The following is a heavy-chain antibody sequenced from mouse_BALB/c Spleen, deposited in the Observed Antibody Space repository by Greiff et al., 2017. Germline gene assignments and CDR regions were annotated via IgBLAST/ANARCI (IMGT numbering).Heavy chain of an antibody. D-gene: IGHD1-1*01. Sequence: DVKLVESGGGLVKPGGSLKLSCAASGFTFSSYTMSWVRQTPEKRLEWVATISSGGSYTYYPDSVKGRFTISRDNAKNTLYLQMSSLKSEDTAMYYCTRDQGGSSYVWFAYWGQGTLVTVSA. CDR2: ISSGGSYT. CDR1: GFTFSSYT. CDR3: TRDQGGSSYVWFAY. J-gene: IGHJ3*01. V-gene: IGHV5-6-4*01.